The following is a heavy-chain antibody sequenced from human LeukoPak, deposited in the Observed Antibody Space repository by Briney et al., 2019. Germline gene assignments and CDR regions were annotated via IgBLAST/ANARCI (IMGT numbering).Heavy chain of an antibody. CDR3: ARSPLYYYDSSGYTSPYYFDY. CDR1: GGSFSGYY. V-gene: IGHV4-34*01. Sequence: SETLSLTCAVYGGSFSGYYWSWIRQPPGKGLEWIGEINHSGSTNYNPSLKSRVTISVDTSKNQFSLKLSSVTAADTAVYYCARSPLYYYDSSGYTSPYYFDYWGQGTLVTVSS. J-gene: IGHJ4*02. CDR2: INHSGST. D-gene: IGHD3-22*01.